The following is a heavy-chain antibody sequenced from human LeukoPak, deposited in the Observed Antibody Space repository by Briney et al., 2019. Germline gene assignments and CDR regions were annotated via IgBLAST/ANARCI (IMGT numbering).Heavy chain of an antibody. V-gene: IGHV4-59*08. D-gene: IGHD6-19*01. CDR2: IYNGRNT. Sequence: SETLSLTCSASGASTSSRYWSWLRQSPGRTLEWIGHIYNGRNTKYNPSLTSRVTISVDTSKNQFSLSLTSVTAADTAIYYCAQTTGWPGFDFWGPGALVTASS. J-gene: IGHJ4*02. CDR3: AQTTGWPGFDF. CDR1: GASTSSRY.